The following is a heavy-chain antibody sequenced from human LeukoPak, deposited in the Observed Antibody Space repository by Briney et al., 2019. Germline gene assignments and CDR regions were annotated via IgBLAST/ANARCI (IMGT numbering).Heavy chain of an antibody. CDR2: IVPIFGTA. D-gene: IGHD3-3*01. Sequence: SVKVSCKASGGTFSSYAISWVRQAPGQGLEWMGGIVPIFGTANYAQKFQGRVTITADESTSTAYMELSSLRSEDTAVYYCARVAIFGVVIGYYYYMDVWGKGTTVTVSS. CDR3: ARVAIFGVVIGYYYYMDV. V-gene: IGHV1-69*13. J-gene: IGHJ6*03. CDR1: GGTFSSYA.